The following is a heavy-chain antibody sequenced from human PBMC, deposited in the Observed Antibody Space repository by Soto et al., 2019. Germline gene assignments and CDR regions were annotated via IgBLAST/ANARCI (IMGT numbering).Heavy chain of an antibody. D-gene: IGHD2-15*01. V-gene: IGHV4-30-4*01. Sequence: SETLSLTCTVSGGSISSGDYYWSWIRQPPGKGLEWIGYIYYSGSTYYNPSLKSRVTISVDTSKNQFSLKLSSVTAADTAVYYCARVTNDRVVVAATVFDYWGQGTLVTVSS. CDR2: IYYSGST. CDR3: ARVTNDRVVVAATVFDY. J-gene: IGHJ4*02. CDR1: GGSISSGDYY.